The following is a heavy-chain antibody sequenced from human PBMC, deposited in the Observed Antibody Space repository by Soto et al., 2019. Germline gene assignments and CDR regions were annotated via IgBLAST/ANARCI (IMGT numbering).Heavy chain of an antibody. D-gene: IGHD5-12*01. CDR2: IRDYTGNT. V-gene: IGHV1-18*04. Sequence: ASVQVSCKASGYTFTSFTSHYISWVRQAPGQGLDWVGCIRDYTGNTNYAQKFQGRVTMTTDTSTNTVYMDLRSLRSDDTAVYFCARGGYSGNDHRYFHYYGMDAWGQGTKVTVSS. J-gene: IGHJ6*02. CDR3: ARGGYSGNDHRYFHYYGMDA. CDR1: GYTFTSFTSHY.